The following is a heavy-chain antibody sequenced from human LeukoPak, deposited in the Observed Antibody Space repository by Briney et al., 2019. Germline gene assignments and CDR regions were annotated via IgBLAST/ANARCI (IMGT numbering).Heavy chain of an antibody. V-gene: IGHV3-23*01. CDR1: GFTFSSYA. CDR3: AKSSQGSGWYYFDY. J-gene: IGHJ4*02. D-gene: IGHD6-19*01. Sequence: GGSLRLTCAASGFTFSSYAMSWVRQAPGKGLEWVSAISGSGGSTYYADSVKGRFTISRDNSKNTLYLQMNSLRAEDTAVYYCAKSSQGSGWYYFDYWGQGTLVTVSS. CDR2: ISGSGGST.